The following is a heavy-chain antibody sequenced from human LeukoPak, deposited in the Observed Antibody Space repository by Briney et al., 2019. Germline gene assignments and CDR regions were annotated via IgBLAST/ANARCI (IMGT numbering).Heavy chain of an antibody. Sequence: SETPSLTCTVSGGSISSYYWNWIRQPPGKGLEWIGYVYYSGSTNYNPSLKSRVTISVDTSKNQFSLKLSSVTAADTAVYYCARVSFGYSYGYYFDYWGQGTLVTVSS. CDR2: VYYSGST. CDR3: ARVSFGYSYGYYFDY. D-gene: IGHD5-18*01. J-gene: IGHJ4*02. V-gene: IGHV4-59*12. CDR1: GGSISSYY.